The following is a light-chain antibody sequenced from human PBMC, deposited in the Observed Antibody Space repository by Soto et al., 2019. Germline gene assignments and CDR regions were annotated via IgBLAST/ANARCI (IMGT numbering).Light chain of an antibody. CDR2: AAS. CDR3: QQSYSLSPIT. Sequence: DIQMTQSPASLSASVGDRVTLTCRASETISTFLNWYQHKPGRAPKLLIYAASRLQSGVPSRFSGSGSGTDFTLTINGLQPYDFASYYCQQSYSLSPITFGQGTRLEI. J-gene: IGKJ5*01. CDR1: ETISTF. V-gene: IGKV1-39*01.